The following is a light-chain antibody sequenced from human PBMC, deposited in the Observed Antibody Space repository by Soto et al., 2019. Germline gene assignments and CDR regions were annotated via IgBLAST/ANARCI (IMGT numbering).Light chain of an antibody. J-gene: IGKJ1*01. CDR1: QSISDN. Sequence: EIVMTQSPATLSVSPGERATLSCRASQSISDNLAWYQQKPGQTPRLLIYGASTRATGIPARFSGSGSGTEFTLTISSLQSEDLAVYYCQQYKNWLTWTFGQGTKVDIK. CDR3: QQYKNWLTWT. CDR2: GAS. V-gene: IGKV3D-15*01.